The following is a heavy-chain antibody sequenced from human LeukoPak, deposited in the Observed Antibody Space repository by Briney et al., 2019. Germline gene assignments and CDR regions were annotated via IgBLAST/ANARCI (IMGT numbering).Heavy chain of an antibody. CDR3: AKDVCASPRCLLYFDS. CDR2: ISGFNT. V-gene: IGHV3-23*01. J-gene: IGHJ4*02. Sequence: GGSLRLSCTTSGFAFSNYAMNWVRQAPGKGPEWVSGISGFNTYYADSVKGRFTIFRDNSKNVLYLQMDRLRAEDTAVYSCAKDVCASPRCLLYFDSWGQGTLVTVSS. D-gene: IGHD2-15*01. CDR1: GFAFSNYA.